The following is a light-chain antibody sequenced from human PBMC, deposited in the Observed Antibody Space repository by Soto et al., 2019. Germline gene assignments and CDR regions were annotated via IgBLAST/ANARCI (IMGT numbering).Light chain of an antibody. J-gene: IGKJ1*01. CDR2: DAS. V-gene: IGKV1-5*01. CDR1: RSISNW. Sequence: DMRRSRSPPNQYKYVGDRVTITCRASRSISNWLAWYQQRPGIAPKLLIFDASILQSGVPSRFSGSGSGTEFTLSISRLQTDDFATYYCQHYHSYSEASGQGTKVDIK. CDR3: QHYHSYSEA.